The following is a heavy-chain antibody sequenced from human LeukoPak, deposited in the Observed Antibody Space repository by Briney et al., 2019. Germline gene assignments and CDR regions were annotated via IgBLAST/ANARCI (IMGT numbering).Heavy chain of an antibody. CDR2: ISDSGGTT. Sequence: GSLRLSCAASGFTFSSYVMSWVRQAAGKGLEWVSSISDSGGTTNYADSVKGRFTISRDNSKNTLYLQMNSLRAEDTAVYYCAKRKLAVAGMRYFDYWGQGTLVTVSS. J-gene: IGHJ4*02. CDR1: GFTFSSYV. D-gene: IGHD6-19*01. V-gene: IGHV3-23*01. CDR3: AKRKLAVAGMRYFDY.